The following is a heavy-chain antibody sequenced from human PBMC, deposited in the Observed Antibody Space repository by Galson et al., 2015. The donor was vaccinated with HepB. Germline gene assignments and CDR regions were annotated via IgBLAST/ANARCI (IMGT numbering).Heavy chain of an antibody. V-gene: IGHV1-69*13. Sequence: SVKVSCKASGGTFSSYAISWVRQAPGQGLEWMGGIIPIFGTANYAQKFQGRVTITADESTSTAYMELSSLRSEDTAVYYCAREDTIFGVEYRFDYWGQGTLVTVSS. D-gene: IGHD3-3*01. CDR1: GGTFSSYA. CDR3: AREDTIFGVEYRFDY. J-gene: IGHJ4*02. CDR2: IIPIFGTA.